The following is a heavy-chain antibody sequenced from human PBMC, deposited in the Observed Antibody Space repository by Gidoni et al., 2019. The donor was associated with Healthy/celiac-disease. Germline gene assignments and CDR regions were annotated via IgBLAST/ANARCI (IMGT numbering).Heavy chain of an antibody. Sequence: QVQLVESGGGVVQPGRSLRLSCAASGFPFSSYGMHWVRQAPGKGLGWVAVIWYDGSNKYYADSVKGRFTISRDNSKNTLYLQMNSLRAEDTAVYYCARDSIAAAGTYVGYWGQGTLVTVSS. CDR1: GFPFSSYG. CDR3: ARDSIAAAGTYVGY. CDR2: IWYDGSNK. J-gene: IGHJ4*02. V-gene: IGHV3-33*01. D-gene: IGHD6-13*01.